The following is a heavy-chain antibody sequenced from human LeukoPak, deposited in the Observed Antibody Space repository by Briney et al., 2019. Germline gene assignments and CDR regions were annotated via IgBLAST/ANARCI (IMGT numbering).Heavy chain of an antibody. CDR2: ISGSGGST. Sequence: GGSLRLSCAASGFIFSNYAMSWVCQAPGKRLEWVSGISGSGGSTVYVDSVKGRFTISRDNSKNIMYLQMNSLRAEDTAVYYCAKDPMVRGVRPLGYFDYWGQGTLVTVSS. D-gene: IGHD3-10*01. V-gene: IGHV3-23*01. CDR3: AKDPMVRGVRPLGYFDY. CDR1: GFIFSNYA. J-gene: IGHJ4*02.